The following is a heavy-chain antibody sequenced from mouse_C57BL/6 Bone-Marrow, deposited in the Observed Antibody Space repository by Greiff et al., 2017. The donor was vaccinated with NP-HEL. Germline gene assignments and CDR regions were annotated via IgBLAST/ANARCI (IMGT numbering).Heavy chain of an antibody. V-gene: IGHV1-42*01. Sequence: EVKLQESGPELVKPGASVKISCKASGYSFTGYYMNWVKQSPEKSLEWIGEINPSTGGTTYNQKFKAKATLTVDKSSSTAYMQLKSLTSEDSAVYYCARSRGQLRLLWFAYWGQGTLVTVSA. J-gene: IGHJ3*01. CDR2: INPSTGGT. D-gene: IGHD3-2*02. CDR1: GYSFTGYY. CDR3: ARSRGQLRLLWFAY.